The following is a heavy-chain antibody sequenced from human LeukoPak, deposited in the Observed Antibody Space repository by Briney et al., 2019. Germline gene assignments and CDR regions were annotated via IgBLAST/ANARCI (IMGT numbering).Heavy chain of an antibody. V-gene: IGHV4-59*01. D-gene: IGHD3-10*01. Sequence: SETLSLTCTVSGGSISRYYWSWIRRPPGKGLEWIGYIDDSGNTNYNPSLKSQVTISVDKSKNQFSLKLSFVTAADTAMYYCARPDYHNSGSHTVFDAFDIWGQGTRVTVSS. CDR2: IDDSGNT. CDR3: ARPDYHNSGSHTVFDAFDI. CDR1: GGSISRYY. J-gene: IGHJ3*02.